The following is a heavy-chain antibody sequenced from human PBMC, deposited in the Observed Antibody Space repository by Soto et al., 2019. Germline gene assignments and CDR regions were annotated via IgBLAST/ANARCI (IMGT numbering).Heavy chain of an antibody. J-gene: IGHJ6*02. V-gene: IGHV5-51*01. D-gene: IGHD1-7*01. CDR1: GYSFTSYW. CDR3: ARHSPPITGTPDYYYYGMDV. CDR2: IYPGDSDT. Sequence: RWESLKISCKGSGYSFTSYWIGWVRQMPGKGLEWMGIIYPGDSDTRYSPSFQGQDTISADKSISTAYLQWSSLKASDTAMYYCARHSPPITGTPDYYYYGMDVWGQGTTVTASS.